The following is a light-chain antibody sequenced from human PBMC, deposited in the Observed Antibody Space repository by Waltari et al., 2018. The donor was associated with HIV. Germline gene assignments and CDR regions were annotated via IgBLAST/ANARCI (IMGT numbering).Light chain of an antibody. CDR1: QRISNN. V-gene: IGKV3-15*01. Sequence: EIVMTQSPATLSVSPGERATLSCRASQRISNNLAWYQQKPGQAPRLLIYGASTRATGMPARFSGSGSGTEFTLTISSLQSEDFAVYYCQQYNNWPPWTFGQGTKVEIK. J-gene: IGKJ1*01. CDR2: GAS. CDR3: QQYNNWPPWT.